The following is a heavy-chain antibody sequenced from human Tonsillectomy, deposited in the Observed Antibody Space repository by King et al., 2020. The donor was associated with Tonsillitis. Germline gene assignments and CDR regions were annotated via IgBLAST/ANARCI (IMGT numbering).Heavy chain of an antibody. V-gene: IGHV3-23*04. D-gene: IGHD6-13*01. CDR2: ISGSGGST. Sequence: VQLVESGGGLVQPGGSLRLSCAASGFTFSSYAMSWVRQAPGKGLEWVSAISGSGGSTYYADSVKGRFTISRDNSKNTPYMQMNSRGAEDTAVYYCAKGGQSSSWYQEYFQNWGQGTLVTVSS. CDR3: AKGGQSSSWYQEYFQN. J-gene: IGHJ1*01. CDR1: GFTFSSYA.